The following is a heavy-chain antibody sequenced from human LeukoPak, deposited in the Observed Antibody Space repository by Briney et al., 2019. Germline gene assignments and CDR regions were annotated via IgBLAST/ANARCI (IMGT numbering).Heavy chain of an antibody. CDR1: GFTFSDHN. CDR2: ITRSHNYM. V-gene: IGHV3-21*01. Sequence: GGSLRLSCAASGFTFSDHNMNWVRQAPGKGLEWVSSITRSHNYMYYSDSVKGRFTISRDDATNSMFLQMNSLRVEDTAVYYCARGFSRRQCSSISCTIDFWGQGTTVTVSS. CDR3: ARGFSRRQCSSISCTIDF. J-gene: IGHJ3*01. D-gene: IGHD2-2*01.